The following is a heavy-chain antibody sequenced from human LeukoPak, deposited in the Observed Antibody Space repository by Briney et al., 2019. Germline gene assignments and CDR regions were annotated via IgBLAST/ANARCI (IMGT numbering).Heavy chain of an antibody. CDR1: GFTFSNYA. V-gene: IGHV3-23*01. CDR3: ARERGSSGGNTNGYFDY. CDR2: ISGSGGTT. J-gene: IGHJ4*02. Sequence: GGSLRLSCAASGFTFSNYAVSWVRQAPGKGLEWVSVISGSGGTTYSADSVKGRFTISRDNSKNTLYLQMNSLRAEDTAAYYCARERGSSGGNTNGYFDYCGQGALVTVSS. D-gene: IGHD4-23*01.